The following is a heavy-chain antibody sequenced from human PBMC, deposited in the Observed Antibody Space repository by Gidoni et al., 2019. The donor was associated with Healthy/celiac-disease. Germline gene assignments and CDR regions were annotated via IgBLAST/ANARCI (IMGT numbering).Heavy chain of an antibody. CDR2: IKSKTDGGTT. Sequence: EVQLVEYGGGLVKPGGYLKLSCAAAGLTCSNAWMSWVRQAPGKGLEWVVRIKSKTDGGTTDYAAPVKGRFTISRDDSKNTLYLQMNSLKTEDTAVYYCTTEGWELRVFDYWGQGTLVTVSS. J-gene: IGHJ4*02. V-gene: IGHV3-15*01. CDR3: TTEGWELRVFDY. D-gene: IGHD1-26*01. CDR1: GLTCSNAW.